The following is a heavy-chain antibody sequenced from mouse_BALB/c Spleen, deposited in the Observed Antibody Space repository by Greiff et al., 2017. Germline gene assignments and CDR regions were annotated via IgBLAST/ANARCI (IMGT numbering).Heavy chain of an antibody. Sequence: VQLQQSGAELVKPGASVKLSCTASGFTIKDTYMHWVKQRPEQGLEWLGRIYPANGTTKYAPKFPSKATITADTSSNTAYLQLSSLTSEDTAVYYCARHSITTVVARDYWGQGTTLTVSS. CDR2: IYPANGTT. V-gene: IGHV14-3*02. CDR1: GFTIKDTY. CDR3: ARHSITTVVARDY. J-gene: IGHJ2*01. D-gene: IGHD1-1*01.